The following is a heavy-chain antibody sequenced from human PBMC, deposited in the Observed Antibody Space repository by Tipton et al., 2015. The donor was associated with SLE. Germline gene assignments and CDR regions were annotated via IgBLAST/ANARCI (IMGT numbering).Heavy chain of an antibody. CDR3: ARVSRGYSGYEWAGFFDY. J-gene: IGHJ4*02. CDR2: IYNSGIT. CDR1: GDSFSSGSSS. D-gene: IGHD5-12*01. V-gene: IGHV4-61*02. Sequence: TLSLTCTVSGDSFSSGSSSWNWVRQPAGKGLEWIGLIYNSGITNYNPSLQSRVTLSVDMSKNQFSLRLSSVTAADTAVYHCARVSRGYSGYEWAGFFDYWGQGALVTVSS.